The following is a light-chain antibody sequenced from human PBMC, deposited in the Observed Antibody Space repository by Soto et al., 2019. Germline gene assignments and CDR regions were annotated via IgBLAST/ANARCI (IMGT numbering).Light chain of an antibody. J-gene: IGKJ4*01. Sequence: ICMTTSPSLVSASTGDRVTISCRMSQGISSYLAWYQQKPGKAPELLIYAVSSLQSGVPSRFSGSGSGTDLILTISSLQPDDFATYYCLQLNSYPLTFGGGTKVDIK. CDR1: QGISSY. V-gene: IGKV1D-8*03. CDR3: LQLNSYPLT. CDR2: AVS.